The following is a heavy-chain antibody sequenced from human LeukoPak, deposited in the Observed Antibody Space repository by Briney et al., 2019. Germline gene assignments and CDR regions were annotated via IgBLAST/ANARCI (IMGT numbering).Heavy chain of an antibody. J-gene: IGHJ1*01. CDR3: ARLRRCSSTSCFSGYFQH. D-gene: IGHD2-2*01. Sequence: PGRSLRLSCAASGFTFSSYAMHWVRQAPGKGLEWVAVISYDGSNKYYADSVKGRFTISRDNSKNTLYLQMNSLRAEDTAVYYCARLRRCSSTSCFSGYFQHWGQGTLVTVSS. V-gene: IGHV3-30-3*01. CDR1: GFTFSSYA. CDR2: ISYDGSNK.